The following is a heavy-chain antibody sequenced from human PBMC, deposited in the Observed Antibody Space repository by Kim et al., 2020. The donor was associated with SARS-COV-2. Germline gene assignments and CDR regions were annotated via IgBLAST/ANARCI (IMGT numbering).Heavy chain of an antibody. Sequence: NPPLKGRVTISVKTAKNPFSLKLRSVTAADTAVYYCAKTPTGASRFDYWGQGTLVTVSS. J-gene: IGHJ4*02. CDR3: AKTPTGASRFDY. V-gene: IGHV4-39*01. D-gene: IGHD2-2*01.